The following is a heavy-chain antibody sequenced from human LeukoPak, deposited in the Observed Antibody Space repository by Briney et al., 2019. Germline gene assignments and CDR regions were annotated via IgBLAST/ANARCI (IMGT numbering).Heavy chain of an antibody. J-gene: IGHJ4*02. D-gene: IGHD2-2*03. CDR3: ARHSGYCSSTSCYEVDY. Sequence: GESLKISCKGSGYSFTNYWIGWVRQLPGKGLEWMGIIYPGDSDTRYSPSFQGQVTISADKSISTAYLQWSSLKASDTAMSYCARHSGYCSSTSCYEVDYWGQGTLVTVSS. CDR1: GYSFTNYW. V-gene: IGHV5-51*01. CDR2: IYPGDSDT.